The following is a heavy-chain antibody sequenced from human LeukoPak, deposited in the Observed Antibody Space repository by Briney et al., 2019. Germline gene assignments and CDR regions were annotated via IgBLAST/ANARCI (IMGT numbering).Heavy chain of an antibody. CDR1: GFTFDDYA. CDR3: AKDNRAVAGTGGFDY. CDR2: ISWNSGSI. D-gene: IGHD6-19*01. V-gene: IGHV3-9*03. Sequence: PGGSLRLSCAASGFTFDDYAMHWVRQAPGKGLEWVSGISWNSGSIGYADSVKGRFTISSDNAKNSLYLQMNSLRAEDMALYYCAKDNRAVAGTGGFDYWGQGTLVTVSS. J-gene: IGHJ4*02.